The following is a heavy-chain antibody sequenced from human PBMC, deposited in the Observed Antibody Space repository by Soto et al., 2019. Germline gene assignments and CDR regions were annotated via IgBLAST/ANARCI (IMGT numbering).Heavy chain of an antibody. V-gene: IGHV3-23*01. CDR3: TRAPYCDTSSCSLPNYYFAMDV. Sequence: XESMRLSCAASGFTFNNFAMSCVRQAPGKGMEWVSYIGGRDGTILYADSVEGRFAISRDNSNNTLYLQANSLRAEETAVYYCTRAPYCDTSSCSLPNYYFAMDVWGRGTTVTVSS. D-gene: IGHD2-2*01. J-gene: IGHJ6*02. CDR2: IGGRDGTI. CDR1: GFTFNNFA.